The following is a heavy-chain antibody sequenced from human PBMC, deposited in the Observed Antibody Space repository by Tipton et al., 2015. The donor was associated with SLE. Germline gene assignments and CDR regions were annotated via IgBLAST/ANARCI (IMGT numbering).Heavy chain of an antibody. D-gene: IGHD6-6*01. CDR3: AKDGEQLACDY. CDR1: GFTFDDYT. CDR2: ISWDGGST. Sequence: GSLRLSCAASGFTFDDYTMHWVRQAPGKGLEWVSLISWDGGSTYYADSVKGRFTISRENSKNYLYLQMNSLRTEDTALYYCAKDGEQLACDYWGQGTLVTVSS. V-gene: IGHV3-43*01. J-gene: IGHJ4*02.